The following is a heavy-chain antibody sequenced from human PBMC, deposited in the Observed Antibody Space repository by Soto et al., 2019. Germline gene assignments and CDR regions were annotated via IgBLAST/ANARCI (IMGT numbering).Heavy chain of an antibody. V-gene: IGHV3-30-3*01. J-gene: IGHJ4*02. D-gene: IGHD6-13*01. CDR2: ISYDGSNK. Sequence: SLRLSCAASGFTFSSYALHWVRQAPGKGLEWVAVISYDGSNKYYADSVKGRFTISRDNSKNTLYLQMNSLRAEDTAVYYCARAYSSSWYGIDYWGQGTLVTVSS. CDR3: ARAYSSSWYGIDY. CDR1: GFTFSSYA.